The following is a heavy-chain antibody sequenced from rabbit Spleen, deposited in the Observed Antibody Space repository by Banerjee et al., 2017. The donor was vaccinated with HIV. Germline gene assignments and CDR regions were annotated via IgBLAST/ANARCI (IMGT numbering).Heavy chain of an antibody. CDR2: IDTGSSGFT. CDR3: ARDTSSSFSSYGMDL. J-gene: IGHJ6*01. V-gene: IGHV1S40*01. D-gene: IGHD1-1*01. CDR1: GVSFSGNSY. Sequence: QSLEESGGDLVKAGASLTLTCIASGVSFSGNSYMCWVRQAPGKGLEWIACIDTGSSGFTYFASWAKGRFTISKTSSTTVTLQMTSLTAADTATYFCARDTSSSFSSYGMDLWGPGTLVTVS.